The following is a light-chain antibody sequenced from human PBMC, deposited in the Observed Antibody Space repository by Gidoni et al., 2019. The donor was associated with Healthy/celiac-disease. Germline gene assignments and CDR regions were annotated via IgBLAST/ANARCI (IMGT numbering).Light chain of an antibody. CDR3: QQRSNWPPGVT. J-gene: IGKJ4*01. CDR2: DAS. V-gene: IGKV3-11*01. CDR1: QSVSSY. Sequence: IVLTQSPATLSLSPGERATLSCRASQSVSSYLAWYQQKPGQAPRLLIYDASNRATGIPARFSGSGSGTDFTLTSSSLEPEDFAVYYCQQRSNWPPGVTFGGGTKVEIK.